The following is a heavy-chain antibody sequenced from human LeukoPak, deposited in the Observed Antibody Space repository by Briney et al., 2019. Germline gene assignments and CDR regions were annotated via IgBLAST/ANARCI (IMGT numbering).Heavy chain of an antibody. J-gene: IGHJ6*03. CDR2: IIPIFGTT. V-gene: IGHV1-69*06. D-gene: IGHD6-13*01. CDR1: GCTFSSYA. CDR3: ARIVRLIGYRSNRKSGHHYDMDV. Sequence: SSVKVSCKTSGCTFSSYAITWVRQTPGQGLEWMGGIIPIFGTTNYAQKFQDRVTITADKSTSTAYLKLSSLRSADTSVFCCARIVRLIGYRSNRKSGHHYDMDVWGKGTTVTVSS.